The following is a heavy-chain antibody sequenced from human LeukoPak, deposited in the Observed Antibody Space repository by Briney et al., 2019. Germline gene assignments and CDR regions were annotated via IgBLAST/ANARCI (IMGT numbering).Heavy chain of an antibody. V-gene: IGHV3-23*01. J-gene: IGHJ4*02. D-gene: IGHD6-19*01. CDR1: GFTFSSYA. CDR2: ISGSGGST. Sequence: PGGSLRLSCAASGFTFSSYAMSWVRQAPGKGLEWVSAISGSGGSTYYADSVKGRFTISRDNAKNSLYLQMNSLRAEDTAFYYCAKDYRIAVAGPIDYWGQGTLVTVSS. CDR3: AKDYRIAVAGPIDY.